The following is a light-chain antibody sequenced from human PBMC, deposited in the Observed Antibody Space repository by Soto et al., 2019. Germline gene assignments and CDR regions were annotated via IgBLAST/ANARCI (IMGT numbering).Light chain of an antibody. CDR2: GAT. CDR1: QSVSSNL. J-gene: IGKJ1*01. Sequence: EIVLTQSPGTLSLSPGERATLSCRASQSVSSNLLVWYQQKPGQAPRLLIYGATNRATGIPDRFSGSGSGTDFTLTISRLEPEDFAVYYCQQYGSSPRTFGQGTKVDIK. CDR3: QQYGSSPRT. V-gene: IGKV3-20*01.